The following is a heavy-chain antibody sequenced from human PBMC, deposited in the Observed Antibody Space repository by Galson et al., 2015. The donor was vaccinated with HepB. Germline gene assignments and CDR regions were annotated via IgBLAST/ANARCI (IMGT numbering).Heavy chain of an antibody. CDR3: AKSIAAATTDAFDI. CDR1: GFTFDDYA. D-gene: IGHD6-13*01. Sequence: SLRLSCAASGFTFDDYAMHWVRQAPGKGLEWVSGISWNSGSIGYADSVKGRFTISRDNAKNSLYLQMNSLRAEDTALYYCAKSIAAATTDAFDIWGQGTMVTVSS. V-gene: IGHV3-9*01. J-gene: IGHJ3*02. CDR2: ISWNSGSI.